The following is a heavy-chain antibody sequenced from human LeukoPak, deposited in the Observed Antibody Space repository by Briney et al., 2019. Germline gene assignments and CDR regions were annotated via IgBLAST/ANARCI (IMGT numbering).Heavy chain of an antibody. Sequence: GASVKVSCKASGYTFTSYGISWVRQAPGQGLEWMGWISAYNGNTNYAQKLQGRVTMTTDTSTSTAYMELRSLRSDDTAVYYCARDWSNSPSGFVDYWGQGTLVTVSS. J-gene: IGHJ4*02. CDR2: ISAYNGNT. CDR1: GYTFTSYG. CDR3: ARDWSNSPSGFVDY. V-gene: IGHV1-18*01. D-gene: IGHD3-22*01.